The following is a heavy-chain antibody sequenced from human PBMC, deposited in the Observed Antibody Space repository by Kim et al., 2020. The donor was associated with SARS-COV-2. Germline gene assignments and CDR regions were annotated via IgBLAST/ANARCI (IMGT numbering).Heavy chain of an antibody. D-gene: IGHD2-15*01. J-gene: IGHJ4*02. V-gene: IGHV1-69*04. Sequence: KFQGRVTITADKSTSTAYMELSSLRSEDTAVYYCARGVVVVAATTYYFDYWGQGTLVTVSS. CDR3: ARGVVVVAATTYYFDY.